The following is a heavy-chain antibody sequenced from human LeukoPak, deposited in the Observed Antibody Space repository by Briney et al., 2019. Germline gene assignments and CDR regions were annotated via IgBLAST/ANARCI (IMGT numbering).Heavy chain of an antibody. CDR3: AGTYSFGAFDI. J-gene: IGHJ3*02. D-gene: IGHD2-21*01. V-gene: IGHV3-9*03. Sequence: GRSLRLSCAASGFTFDDYAMHWVRQAPGKGLEGVSGISWNSGSIDYADSVKGRFNISRDNANNSLYLQMNSLTADDMALYYCAGTYSFGAFDIWGQGTMVTVSS. CDR1: GFTFDDYA. CDR2: ISWNSGSI.